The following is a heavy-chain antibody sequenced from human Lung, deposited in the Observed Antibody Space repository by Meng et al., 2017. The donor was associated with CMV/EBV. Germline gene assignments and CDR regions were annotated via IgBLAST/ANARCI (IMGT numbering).Heavy chain of an antibody. D-gene: IGHD3-3*01. CDR1: GYTFTSYG. J-gene: IGHJ6*02. CDR2: ISAYNGNT. CDR3: ARVRYYDFWSGYFNGMDV. V-gene: IGHV1-18*01. Sequence: SXXVSXXASGYTFTSYGISWVRQAPGQGLEWMGWISAYNGNTNYAQKLQGRVTMTTDTSTSTAYMELRSLRSDDTAVYYCARVRYYDFWSGYFNGMDVWGQGXTVTFSS.